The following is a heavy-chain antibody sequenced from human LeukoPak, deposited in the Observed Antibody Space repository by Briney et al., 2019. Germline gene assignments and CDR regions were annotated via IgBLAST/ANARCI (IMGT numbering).Heavy chain of an antibody. D-gene: IGHD3-9*01. CDR1: GFTFSSYG. CDR3: ARDFDQGGADYYFAY. Sequence: PGRSLRLSCAASGFTFSSYGIHWVRQAPGKGLEWVTVIASDGNDQHYADSVKGRFTISRDNSKNTVFLQMNSLRIEDTAVYYCARDFDQGGADYYFAYWGQGTLVTVSS. J-gene: IGHJ4*02. V-gene: IGHV3-30*03. CDR2: IASDGNDQ.